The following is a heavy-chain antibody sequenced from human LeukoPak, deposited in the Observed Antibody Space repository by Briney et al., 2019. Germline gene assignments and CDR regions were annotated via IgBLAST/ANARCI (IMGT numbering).Heavy chain of an antibody. CDR2: TRNKANGYTT. V-gene: IGHV3-72*01. CDR3: ARGFRSFDS. J-gene: IGHJ4*02. CDR1: GFTFSNHY. D-gene: IGHD1-14*01. Sequence: GGSLRLSCAVSGFTFSNHYMDWVRQAPGKGLEWVGRTRNKANGYTTICAASVKGRFTVSRDESKNSLYLQMNSLRTEDTAVYYCARGFRSFDSWGQGTLVTVSS.